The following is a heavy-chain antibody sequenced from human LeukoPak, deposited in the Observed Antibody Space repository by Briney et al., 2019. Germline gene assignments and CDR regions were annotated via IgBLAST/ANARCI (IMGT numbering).Heavy chain of an antibody. Sequence: ASVKVSCKASGYTFTGCYMHWVRQAPGQGLEWMGWINPNSGGTNYAQKFQGRVTMTRDTSISTAYMELSRLRSDDTAVYYCASLGNYYDSSGYYEIIDYWGQGTLVTVSS. D-gene: IGHD3-22*01. CDR3: ASLGNYYDSSGYYEIIDY. J-gene: IGHJ4*02. CDR2: INPNSGGT. V-gene: IGHV1-2*02. CDR1: GYTFTGCY.